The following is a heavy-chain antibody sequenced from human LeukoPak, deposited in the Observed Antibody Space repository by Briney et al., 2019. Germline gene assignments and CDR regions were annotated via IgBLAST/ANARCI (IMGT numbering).Heavy chain of an antibody. Sequence: PGGSLRLSCAASGFTFSGYYMSWIRQAPGKGLQWGSYISTSSTYTIYADSVKGRFTISRDNAKNSLYLQINSLRAEDTAVYYCAREMGRRGSGSVPSNFYYNGLDVWGKGTTVTVSS. CDR2: ISTSSTYT. J-gene: IGHJ6*04. CDR1: GFTFSGYY. CDR3: AREMGRRGSGSVPSNFYYNGLDV. D-gene: IGHD3-10*01. V-gene: IGHV3-11*06.